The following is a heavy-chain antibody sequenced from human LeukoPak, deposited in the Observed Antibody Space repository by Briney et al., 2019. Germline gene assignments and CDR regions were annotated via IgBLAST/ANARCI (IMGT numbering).Heavy chain of an antibody. V-gene: IGHV3-30*04. Sequence: GGSLRLSCAASGFTFSSYAMHWVRQAPGKGLEWVAVISYDGSNKYYADSVKGRFTISRDNSKNTLYLQMNSLRAEDTAVYYCAREDYYYGMDVWGKGTTVTVSS. CDR3: AREDYYYGMDV. CDR1: GFTFSSYA. CDR2: ISYDGSNK. J-gene: IGHJ6*04.